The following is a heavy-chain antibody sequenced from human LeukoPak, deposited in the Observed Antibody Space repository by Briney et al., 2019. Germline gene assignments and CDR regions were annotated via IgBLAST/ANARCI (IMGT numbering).Heavy chain of an antibody. CDR3: RADRYGDYGDYIDY. CDR2: INPNSGGT. Sequence: GASVKVSCKASGYTXTGYYMHRVRQAPGQGLEWMGWINPNSGGTNYAQKFQGRVTMTRDTSISTAYMELSRLRSDDTAVYYCRADRYGDYGDYIDYWGQGTLVTVSS. V-gene: IGHV1-2*02. CDR1: GYTXTGYY. D-gene: IGHD4-17*01. J-gene: IGHJ4*02.